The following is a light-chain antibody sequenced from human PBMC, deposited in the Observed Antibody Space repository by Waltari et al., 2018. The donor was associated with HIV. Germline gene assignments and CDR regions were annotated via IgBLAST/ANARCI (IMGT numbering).Light chain of an antibody. CDR1: PVHVHSAFH. CDR2: NTS. J-gene: IGLJ3*02. CDR3: VLYMGSGRV. V-gene: IGLV8-61*01. Sequence: TGVKPAPSSSVSPWGTINTTCALRPVHVHSAFHPGWYQQTPGQAPRPLIYNTSIRSSVVPDRFSGSIVGKKAALTLTGAQADDESYYYCVLYMGSGRVFGGGTRLTVL.